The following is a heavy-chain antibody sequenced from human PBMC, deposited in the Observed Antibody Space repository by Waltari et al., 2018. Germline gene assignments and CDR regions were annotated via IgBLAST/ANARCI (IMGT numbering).Heavy chain of an antibody. CDR3: ARSNYGDYYFDY. Sequence: EVQLVESGGGLIQPGGSLRLSCAASGVTVSSNYMSWVRQAPGKGLGWVSVIYSGGSTYYADSVKCRFTISIDNSKNTLYLQMNSLRAEDTAVYYCARSNYGDYYFDYWGQGTLVTVSS. CDR1: GVTVSSNY. J-gene: IGHJ4*02. CDR2: IYSGGST. D-gene: IGHD4-17*01. V-gene: IGHV3-53*01.